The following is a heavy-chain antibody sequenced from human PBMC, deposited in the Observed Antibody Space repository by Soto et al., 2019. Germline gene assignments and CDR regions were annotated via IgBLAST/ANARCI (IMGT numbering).Heavy chain of an antibody. V-gene: IGHV4-59*02. J-gene: IGHJ4*02. D-gene: IGHD2-15*01. CDR1: GEYVRKQY. CDR3: AVAAVWSYFAF. Sequence: LELKSVTWSFCGEYVRKQYWSWIRKPTGRGLEWIGYIYRSGSTKYNPSLKSRLSISVDTSKKQFSLNLSSVTAADTAVYHCAVAAVWSYFAFRGMGTRDLVSS. CDR2: IYRSGST.